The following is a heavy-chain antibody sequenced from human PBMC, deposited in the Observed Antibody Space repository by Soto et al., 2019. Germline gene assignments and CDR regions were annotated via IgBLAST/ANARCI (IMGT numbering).Heavy chain of an antibody. Sequence: LSCGDAAFTLIINCIHWVRPAQGNWLEWVELIPYDGSNKYYADSVKGRFTISRDNSKNTLYLQRNSLRAEDTAMYYCAKHAPYYYDTSGYYGPFDYWGQGTLVTVSS. CDR2: IPYDGSNK. J-gene: IGHJ4*02. V-gene: IGHV3-30*18. CDR1: AFTLIINC. CDR3: AKHAPYYYDTSGYYGPFDY. D-gene: IGHD3-22*01.